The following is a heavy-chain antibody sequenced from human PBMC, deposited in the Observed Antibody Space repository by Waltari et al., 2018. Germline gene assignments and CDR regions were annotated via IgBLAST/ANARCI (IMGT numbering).Heavy chain of an antibody. J-gene: IGHJ4*02. D-gene: IGHD3-10*01. CDR1: GGSLSGFY. CDR3: ARGGVTRVFGY. CDR2: VNYTGSA. V-gene: IGHV4-34*02. Sequence: QVQLQQWGAGLLKPSETLSLTCAVSGGSLSGFYWSWIRQTPAKGLEWIGQVNYTGSATYTPSLQSRVTISLDHSKNQFSLKVKSVSATDTAVYFCARGGVTRVFGYWGQGTLVTVSS.